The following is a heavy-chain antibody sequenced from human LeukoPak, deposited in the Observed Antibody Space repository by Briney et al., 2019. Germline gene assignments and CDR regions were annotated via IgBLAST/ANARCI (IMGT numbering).Heavy chain of an antibody. Sequence: GGSLRLSCAASGFTFSSYAMSWVRQAPGKGLEWVSAISGSGGSTYYADSVKGRFTISRDNSKNTLYLQMNSLRAEDTAVYYCAKAVGRYCSGGSCYMDWWGQGTLATVSS. CDR1: GFTFSSYA. J-gene: IGHJ4*02. V-gene: IGHV3-23*01. CDR2: ISGSGGST. CDR3: AKAVGRYCSGGSCYMDW. D-gene: IGHD2-15*01.